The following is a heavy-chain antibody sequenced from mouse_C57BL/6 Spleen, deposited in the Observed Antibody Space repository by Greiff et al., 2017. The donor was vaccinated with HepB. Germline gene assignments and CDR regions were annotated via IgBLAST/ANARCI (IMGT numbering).Heavy chain of an antibody. V-gene: IGHV5-6*01. CDR3: ARHAYYSNYQAWFAY. J-gene: IGHJ3*01. CDR2: ISSGGSYT. D-gene: IGHD2-5*01. Sequence: EVKLMESGGDLVKPGGSLKLSCAASGFTFSSYGMSWVRQTPDKRLEWVATISSGGSYTYYPDSVKGRFTISRDNAKNTLYLQMSSLKSEDTAMYYCARHAYYSNYQAWFAYWGQGTLVTVSA. CDR1: GFTFSSYG.